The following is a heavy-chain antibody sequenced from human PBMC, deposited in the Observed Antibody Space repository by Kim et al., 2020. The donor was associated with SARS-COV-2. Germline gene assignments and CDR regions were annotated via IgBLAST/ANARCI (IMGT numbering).Heavy chain of an antibody. Sequence: GESLKISCKGSGYSFINYWIGWVRQMPGKGLEWMGIIYPGDSDTRYSPSFQGQVTISADKSISTAYLQWSGLEASDTAMYYCARTGTSGWYNFHYWGQGTLVTVSS. V-gene: IGHV5-51*01. J-gene: IGHJ4*02. CDR1: GYSFINYW. D-gene: IGHD6-19*01. CDR3: ARTGTSGWYNFHY. CDR2: IYPGDSDT.